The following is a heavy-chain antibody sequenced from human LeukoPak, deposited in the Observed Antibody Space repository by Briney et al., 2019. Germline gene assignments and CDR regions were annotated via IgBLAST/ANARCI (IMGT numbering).Heavy chain of an antibody. CDR3: AKTPNKGWLQFYAVSTAPFDY. V-gene: IGHV3-23*01. CDR2: ISGSGCST. CDR1: GGSISSGGYY. Sequence: LSLTCTVSGGSISSGGYYWRWIRQHPGKGLEWVSAISGSGCSTYYADSVKGRFTISRDNSKNTLYLQMNSLRAEDTAVYYCAKTPNKGWLQFYAVSTAPFDYWGQGTLVTVSS. J-gene: IGHJ4*02. D-gene: IGHD5-24*01.